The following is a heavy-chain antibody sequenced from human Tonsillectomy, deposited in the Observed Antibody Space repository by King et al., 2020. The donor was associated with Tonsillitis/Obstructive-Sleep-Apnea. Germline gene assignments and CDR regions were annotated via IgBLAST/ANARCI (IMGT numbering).Heavy chain of an antibody. Sequence: TLKESGPVLVKPTETLTLTCTVSGFSLSNARMGVSWIRQPPGKALEWLAHIFSNDEKSNSTSLNSRITISKHTSRSQGFLTMTKMNPVDTATYYCARAPSTSYFYYSYMDVWGKGTTVTVSS. D-gene: IGHD2-2*01. V-gene: IGHV2-26*01. CDR1: GFSLSNARMG. CDR2: IFSNDEK. J-gene: IGHJ6*03. CDR3: ARAPSTSYFYYSYMDV.